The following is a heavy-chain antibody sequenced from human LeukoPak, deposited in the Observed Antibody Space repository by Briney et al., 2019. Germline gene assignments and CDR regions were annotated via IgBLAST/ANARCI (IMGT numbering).Heavy chain of an antibody. CDR1: GGSFSGYY. CDR2: INHSGST. V-gene: IGHV4-34*01. Sequence: PSETLSLTCAVYGGSFSGYYWSWIRQPPGKGLEWIGEINHSGSTNYNPSLKSRVTISVDTSKNQFSLKLSSVTAADTAVYHCARGRVVVVAANNWFDPWGQGTLVTVSS. J-gene: IGHJ5*02. D-gene: IGHD2-15*01. CDR3: ARGRVVVVAANNWFDP.